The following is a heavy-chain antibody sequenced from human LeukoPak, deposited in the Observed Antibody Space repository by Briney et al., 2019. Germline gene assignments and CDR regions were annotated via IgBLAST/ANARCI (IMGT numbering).Heavy chain of an antibody. CDR3: ARSKDFPFFDA. CDR1: RDTFSSYA. V-gene: IGHV1-3*01. D-gene: IGHD5/OR15-5a*01. CDR2: IIAANGKT. Sequence: ASVKVSCKASRDTFSSYAIYWVRQAPGQRLEWMAWIIAANGKTKYSRKFQGRVSITTDTSARMAYMELRSLGSEDTAIYYCARSKDFPFFDAWGQGTLVTVSS. J-gene: IGHJ4*02.